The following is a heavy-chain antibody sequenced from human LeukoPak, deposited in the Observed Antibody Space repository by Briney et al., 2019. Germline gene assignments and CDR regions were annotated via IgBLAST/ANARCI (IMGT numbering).Heavy chain of an antibody. V-gene: IGHV3-23*01. D-gene: IGHD1-1*01. CDR3: AKVDNWKYGHHDY. CDR2: ISGSDGTT. Sequence: GGSLRLSCAASGCTFSSYAMSWVRQAPGKGLEWVSAISGSDGTTYYADSVKGRFTISRDNSKYTLSLQMNSLRAEDTAVYYCAKVDNWKYGHHDYWGQGTLVTVSS. J-gene: IGHJ4*02. CDR1: GCTFSSYA.